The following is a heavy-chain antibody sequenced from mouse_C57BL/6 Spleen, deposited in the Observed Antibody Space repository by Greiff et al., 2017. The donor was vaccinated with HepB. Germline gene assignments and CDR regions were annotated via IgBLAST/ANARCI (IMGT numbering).Heavy chain of an antibody. Sequence: QVQLQQPGAELVMPGASVKLSCKASGYTFTSYWMHWVKQRPGQGLEWIGEIDPSDSYTNYNQKFKGKSTLTVDKSSSTADMQLSSLTSEDSAVYYCARWLLRNWYFDVWGTGTTVTVSS. V-gene: IGHV1-69*01. CDR2: IDPSDSYT. D-gene: IGHD2-3*01. CDR3: ARWLLRNWYFDV. CDR1: GYTFTSYW. J-gene: IGHJ1*03.